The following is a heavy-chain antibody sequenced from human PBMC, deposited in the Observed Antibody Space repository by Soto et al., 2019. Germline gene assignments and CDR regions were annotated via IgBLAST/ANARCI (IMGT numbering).Heavy chain of an antibody. CDR1: GGSISSGGYN. CDR3: AREVSVVVVAATGPRFDP. V-gene: IGHV4-31*03. D-gene: IGHD2-15*01. CDR2: IYYSGST. J-gene: IGHJ5*02. Sequence: QVQLQESGPGLVKPSQTLSLTCTVSGGSISSGGYNWSWIRQHPGKGLEWIGYIYYSGSTYYNPSLKSRVTISVDTSKNQFSLKLSSVTAADTAVYYCAREVSVVVVAATGPRFDPWGQGTLVTVSS.